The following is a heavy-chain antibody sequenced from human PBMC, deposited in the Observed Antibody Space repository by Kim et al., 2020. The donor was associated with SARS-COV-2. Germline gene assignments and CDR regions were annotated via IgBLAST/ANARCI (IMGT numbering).Heavy chain of an antibody. CDR2: IVVGSGNT. CDR1: GFTFTSSA. Sequence: SVKVSCKASGFTFTSSAVQWVRQARGQRLEWIGWIVVGSGNTNYAQKFQERVTITRDMSTSTAYMELSSLRSEDTAVYYCAAVAGGPYVLAAFDIWGQGTMVTVSS. CDR3: AAVAGGPYVLAAFDI. D-gene: IGHD3-10*02. J-gene: IGHJ3*02. V-gene: IGHV1-58*01.